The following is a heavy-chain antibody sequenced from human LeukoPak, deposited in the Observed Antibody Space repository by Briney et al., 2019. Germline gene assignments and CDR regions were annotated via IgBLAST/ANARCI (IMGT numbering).Heavy chain of an antibody. CDR2: IYHSGST. Sequence: SGTLSLTCAVSGGSISSSNWWSWVRQPPGKGLEWIGEIYHSGSTNCNPSLKSRVTISVDTSKNQFSLKLSSVTAADTAVYYCARVEGIAAAGDAFDIWGQGTMVTVSS. CDR3: ARVEGIAAAGDAFDI. J-gene: IGHJ3*02. D-gene: IGHD6-13*01. V-gene: IGHV4-4*02. CDR1: GGSISSSNW.